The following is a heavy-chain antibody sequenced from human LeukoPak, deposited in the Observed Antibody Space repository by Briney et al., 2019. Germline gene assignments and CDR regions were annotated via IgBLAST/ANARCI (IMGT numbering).Heavy chain of an antibody. CDR1: GFTFTNYN. CDR3: ARGVMVAAAGGDAFDI. V-gene: IGHV1-46*01. CDR2: INPSGGST. Sequence: ASVKVSCKASGFTFTNYNLHWVRQAPGQRLEWMGIINPSGGSTNYAQKLQGRVTMTTDTSASTAYMELRSLRSDDTAVYYCARGVMVAAAGGDAFDIWGQGTMVTVSS. J-gene: IGHJ3*02. D-gene: IGHD6-13*01.